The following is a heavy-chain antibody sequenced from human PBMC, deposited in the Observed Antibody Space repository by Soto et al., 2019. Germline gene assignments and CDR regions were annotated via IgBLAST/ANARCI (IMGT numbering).Heavy chain of an antibody. J-gene: IGHJ3*02. D-gene: IGHD3-9*01. CDR3: AVAVLRYFDWLPHDPFDI. V-gene: IGHV3-21*01. Sequence: PGGSLRLSCAASGFTFSSYSMNWVRQAPGKXLEWVSSISSSSSYIYYADSVKGRFTISRDNAKNSLYLQMNSLRAEDTAVYYCAVAVLRYFDWLPHDPFDIWGQGTMVTVSS. CDR1: GFTFSSYS. CDR2: ISSSSSYI.